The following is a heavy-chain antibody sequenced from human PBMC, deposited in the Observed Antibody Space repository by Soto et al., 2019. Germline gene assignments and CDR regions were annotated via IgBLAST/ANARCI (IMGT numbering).Heavy chain of an antibody. D-gene: IGHD6-19*01. CDR3: ASLSVGIAVAGTMGFIDY. CDR2: IYYSGST. CDR1: GGSISSSSYY. V-gene: IGHV4-39*01. J-gene: IGHJ4*02. Sequence: PSETLSLTCTVSGGSISSSSYYWGWIRQPPGKGLEWIGSIYYSGSTYYNPSLKSRVTISVDTSKNQFSLKLSSVTAADTAVYYCASLSVGIAVAGTMGFIDYWGQGTLVTVSS.